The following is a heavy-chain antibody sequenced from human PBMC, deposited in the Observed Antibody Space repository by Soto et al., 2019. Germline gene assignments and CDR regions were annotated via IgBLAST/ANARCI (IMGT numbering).Heavy chain of an antibody. Sequence: SETLSLTCAVYGGSFSGYYWSWIRQPPGKGLEWIGEINHSGSTNYNPSLKSRVTISVDTSKNQFSLKLSSVTAADTAVYYWARGPPYCSGGTAYSYCFAPWARGTLVT. CDR2: INHSGST. V-gene: IGHV4-34*01. CDR1: GGSFSGYY. D-gene: IGHD2-15*01. J-gene: IGHJ5*02. CDR3: ARGPPYCSGGTAYSYCFAP.